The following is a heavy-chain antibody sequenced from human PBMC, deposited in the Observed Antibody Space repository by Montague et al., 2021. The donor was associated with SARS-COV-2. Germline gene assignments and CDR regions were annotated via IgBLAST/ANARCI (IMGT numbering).Heavy chain of an antibody. CDR1: GASLSSDSLS. CDR3: ARKMDSSFDI. V-gene: IGHV6-1*01. J-gene: IGHJ3*02. D-gene: IGHD2-2*03. Sequence: VSPGASLSSDSLSWHWIRQSPSRGLEWLASTYYRSKWYNDSAPSVSGRATVKPDTSRNQFSLHLDSVTPEDTAHYFCARKMDSSFDIWGKGTRVIVSS. CDR2: TYYRSKWYN.